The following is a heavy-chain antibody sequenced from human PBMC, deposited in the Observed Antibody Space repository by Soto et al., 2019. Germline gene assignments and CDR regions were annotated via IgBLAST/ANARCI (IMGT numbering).Heavy chain of an antibody. J-gene: IGHJ4*02. CDR3: ARDLFPNDSSGYLFDY. Sequence: ASVKVSCKASGYTFTSYYMHWVRQAPGQGLEWMGIINPSGGSTSYAQKFQGRVTMTRDTSTSTVYMELSSLRSEDTAVYYCARDLFPNDSSGYLFDYWAQGSLDIVSS. V-gene: IGHV1-46*01. CDR1: GYTFTSYY. D-gene: IGHD3-22*01. CDR2: INPSGGST.